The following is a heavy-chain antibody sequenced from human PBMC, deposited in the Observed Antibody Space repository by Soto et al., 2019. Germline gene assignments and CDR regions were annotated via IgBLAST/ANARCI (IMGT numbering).Heavy chain of an antibody. CDR1: GYTFTSYG. D-gene: IGHD2-2*02. CDR2: ISAYNGNT. J-gene: IGHJ6*02. V-gene: IGHV1-18*01. Sequence: ASVKVSCKASGYTFTSYGISWVRQAPGQGLEWMGWISAYNGNTNYAQKLQGRVTMTTDTSTSTAYMELRSLRSDDTAVYYCARDHAVPAAIGSYYYYYGMDVWGQGTTVTVSS. CDR3: ARDHAVPAAIGSYYYYYGMDV.